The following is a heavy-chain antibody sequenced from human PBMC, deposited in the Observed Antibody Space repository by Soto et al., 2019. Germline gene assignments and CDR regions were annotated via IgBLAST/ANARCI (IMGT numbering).Heavy chain of an antibody. CDR1: GYSFTRYW. V-gene: IGHV5-10-1*01. CDR2: IDPSDSYT. D-gene: IGHD1-26*01. Sequence: GYALKISFTGSGYSFTRYWISWVRQMPGKGLEWMGRIDPSDSYTNYSPSFQGHVTISADKSISTAYLQWSSLKASDTAMYYCAILSGSYDAFDIWGQGTMVTVSS. CDR3: AILSGSYDAFDI. J-gene: IGHJ3*02.